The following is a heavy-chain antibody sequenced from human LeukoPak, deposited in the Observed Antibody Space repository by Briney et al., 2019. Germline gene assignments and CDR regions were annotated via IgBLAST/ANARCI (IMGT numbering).Heavy chain of an antibody. Sequence: ASVKVSCKASGYTFPSYGISWVRQASGQGLEWMGWISAYNGNTNYAQKLQGRVTMTTDTSTCTAYMELRSLRSDDTAVYYCAREYRGQWQTHYNWFDPWGQGTLVTVSS. D-gene: IGHD6-19*01. CDR2: ISAYNGNT. J-gene: IGHJ5*02. V-gene: IGHV1-18*01. CDR3: AREYRGQWQTHYNWFDP. CDR1: GYTFPSYG.